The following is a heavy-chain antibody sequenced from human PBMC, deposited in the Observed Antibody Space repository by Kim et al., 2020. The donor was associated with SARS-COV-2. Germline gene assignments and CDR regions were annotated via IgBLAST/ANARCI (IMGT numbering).Heavy chain of an antibody. J-gene: IGHJ4*02. CDR1: GFTFSSYA. Sequence: GGSLRLSCAASGFTFSSYAMSWVRQAPGKGLEWVSAISGSGGSTYYADSVKGRFTISRDNSKNTLYLQMNSLRAEDTAVYYCAKDLVLMVRGVIPFFDYWGQGTLVTVSS. CDR3: AKDLVLMVRGVIPFFDY. V-gene: IGHV3-23*01. CDR2: ISGSGGST. D-gene: IGHD3-10*01.